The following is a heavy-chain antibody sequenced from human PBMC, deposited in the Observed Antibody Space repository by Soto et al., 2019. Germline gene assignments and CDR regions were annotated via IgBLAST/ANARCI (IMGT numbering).Heavy chain of an antibody. CDR3: AREVVGPTTNWFDP. CDR2: ISSVSTYI. J-gene: IGHJ5*02. Sequence: EVQLVESGGGLVKPGGSLSPSCAASGFLFGTHTMTWVRQAPGKGLAWVASISSVSTYIYYADSVKGRFTISRDNAKDSLYLQMDSLRAEDTAVYFCAREVVGPTTNWFDPWGQGTLVTVSS. CDR1: GFLFGTHT. V-gene: IGHV3-21*06. D-gene: IGHD1-26*01.